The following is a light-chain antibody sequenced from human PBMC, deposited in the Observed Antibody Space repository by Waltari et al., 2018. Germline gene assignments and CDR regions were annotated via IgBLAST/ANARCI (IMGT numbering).Light chain of an antibody. J-gene: IGLJ1*01. CDR3: AAWDDSLRGAF. CDR2: GTT. V-gene: IGLV1-44*01. CDR1: SSNIATNP. Sequence: QSVLTQPPSTSGTPGQRVTISCSGGSSNIATNPVSWYQHFPGTAPKLLIFGTTQRPSGVPHRCSGSKSGTSASLAISGLQSEDEADYYCAAWDDSLRGAFFGTGTKVTV.